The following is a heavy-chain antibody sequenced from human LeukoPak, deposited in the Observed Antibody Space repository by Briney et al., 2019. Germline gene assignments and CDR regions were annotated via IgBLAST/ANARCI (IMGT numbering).Heavy chain of an antibody. CDR2: ISQSGGRK. V-gene: IGHV3-7*03. CDR3: ARSLPYGTTWYGRSDF. CDR1: GFPFNAYW. D-gene: IGHD6-13*01. Sequence: GGSQRLSCAPSGFPFNAYWMTWPRQAPGKGRECVANISQSGGRKYYLDSVKGRFTISRDNAKNSLYLQMNSLRAEDTAIYYCARSLPYGTTWYGRSDFWGQGTLVTVSS. J-gene: IGHJ4*02.